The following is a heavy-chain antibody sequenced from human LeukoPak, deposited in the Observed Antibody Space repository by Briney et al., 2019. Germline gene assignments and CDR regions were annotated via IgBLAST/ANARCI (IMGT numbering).Heavy chain of an antibody. CDR2: MNPNSGNT. CDR1: GYTFTSYD. Sequence: ASVKVSCRASGYTFTSYDINWVRQATGQGLEWMGWMNPNSGNTGYAQKFQGRVTITRNTSISTAYMELSSLRSDDTAVYYCARAGQLLWFGESRLNYYYYMDVWGKGTTVTVSS. V-gene: IGHV1-8*03. CDR3: ARAGQLLWFGESRLNYYYYMDV. D-gene: IGHD3-10*01. J-gene: IGHJ6*03.